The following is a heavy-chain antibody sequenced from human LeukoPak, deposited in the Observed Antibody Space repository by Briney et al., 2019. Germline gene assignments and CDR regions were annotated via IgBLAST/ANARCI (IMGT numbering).Heavy chain of an antibody. Sequence: ASVTVSCTASGGTFSSYAISWVRQAPGQGLEWMGGIIPIFGTANYAQKFQGRVTITADESTSTAYMELSSLRSEDTAVYYCARGPLRQLVYNWFDPWGQGTLVTVPS. V-gene: IGHV1-69*13. CDR3: ARGPLRQLVYNWFDP. CDR1: GGTFSSYA. D-gene: IGHD6-13*01. CDR2: IIPIFGTA. J-gene: IGHJ5*02.